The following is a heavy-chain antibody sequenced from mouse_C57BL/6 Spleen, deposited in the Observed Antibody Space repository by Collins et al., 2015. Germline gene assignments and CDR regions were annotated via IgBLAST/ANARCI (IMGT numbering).Heavy chain of an antibody. CDR2: INPNNGGA. CDR1: GYTFTDYN. D-gene: IGHD2-5*01. CDR3: AGLYSNWFFDV. Sequence: KASGYTFTDYNMHWVKQSQGASLEWIGYINPNNGGASYNQKFKGKATLTVNKSSSTAYMELRSLTSEDSAVYYCAGLYSNWFFDVWGTGTTVTVSS. V-gene: IGHV1-22*01. J-gene: IGHJ1*03.